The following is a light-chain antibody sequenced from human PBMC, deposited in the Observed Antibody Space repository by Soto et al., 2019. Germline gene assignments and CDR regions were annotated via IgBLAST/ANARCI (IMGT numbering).Light chain of an antibody. Sequence: DIQMTQSPSSLSASVGDRVTITCRASQIISTYLNWYQQKPGKAPKLLISGASTLQSGVPSRFSGSGSGTDFTLTISSLQPEDFATYYCQQSYSTPQAFGGGTQVDIK. CDR3: QQSYSTPQA. CDR2: GAS. J-gene: IGKJ4*01. V-gene: IGKV1-39*01. CDR1: QIISTY.